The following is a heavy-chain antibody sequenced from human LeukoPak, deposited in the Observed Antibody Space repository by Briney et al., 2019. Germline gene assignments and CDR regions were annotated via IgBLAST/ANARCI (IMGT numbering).Heavy chain of an antibody. CDR2: ILGSGTT. V-gene: IGHV3-23*01. CDR1: GFIITTYA. J-gene: IGHJ5*02. Sequence: PGGSLRLSCAASGFIITTYAMAWVRQAPGKGLEWVAGILGSGTTYYSDSVKGRFTISKDNSKKMVYLQMNSLRVEDTAIYYCAKDLHYNGRRWEFDPWGQGTLVTVSS. CDR3: AKDLHYNGRRWEFDP. D-gene: IGHD5-24*01.